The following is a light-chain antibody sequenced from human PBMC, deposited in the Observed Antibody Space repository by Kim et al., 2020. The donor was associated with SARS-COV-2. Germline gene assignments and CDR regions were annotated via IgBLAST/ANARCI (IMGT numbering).Light chain of an antibody. CDR2: GTS. Sequence: EIVLTQSPGTLSLSPGERGTLSCRATQTVDSRYLAWYQRKPGQAPRLLIYGTSNRATGVPDRFSGSGSGRDFTLAISRLEPEDFAVYYCHMYGSSPHGWTFGQGTKVDIK. CDR1: QTVDSRY. J-gene: IGKJ1*01. CDR3: HMYGSSPHGWT. V-gene: IGKV3-20*01.